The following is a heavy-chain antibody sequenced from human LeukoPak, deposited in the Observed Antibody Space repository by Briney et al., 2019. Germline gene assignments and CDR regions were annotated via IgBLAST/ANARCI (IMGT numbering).Heavy chain of an antibody. CDR3: ARALRQRRITIFGVVTTKDYYYYYMDV. CDR1: GFTFSSYA. J-gene: IGHJ6*03. V-gene: IGHV3-23*01. D-gene: IGHD3-3*01. Sequence: GGSLRLSCAASGFTFSSYAMSWVRQAPGKGLELVSAISGRGCSTYYADSVQGRFTISRDNSKNTLYLQMNSLRAEDTAVYYCARALRQRRITIFGVVTTKDYYYYYMDVWGKGTTVTVSS. CDR2: ISGRGCST.